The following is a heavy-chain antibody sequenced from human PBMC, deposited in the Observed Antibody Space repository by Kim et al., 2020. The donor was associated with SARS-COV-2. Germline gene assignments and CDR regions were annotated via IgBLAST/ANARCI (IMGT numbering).Heavy chain of an antibody. CDR3: ARVFGSGSYGAFDI. CDR1: GGSFSGYY. Sequence: SETLSLTCAVYGGSFSGYYWSWIRQPPGKGLEWIGEINHSGSTNYNPSLKSRVTISVDTSKNQFSLKLSSVTAADTAVYYCARVFGSGSYGAFDIWGQGTMVTVSS. V-gene: IGHV4-34*01. CDR2: INHSGST. J-gene: IGHJ3*02. D-gene: IGHD3-10*01.